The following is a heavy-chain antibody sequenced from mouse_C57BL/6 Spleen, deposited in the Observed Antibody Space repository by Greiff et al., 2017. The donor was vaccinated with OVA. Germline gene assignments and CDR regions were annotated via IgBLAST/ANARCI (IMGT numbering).Heavy chain of an antibody. J-gene: IGHJ1*03. D-gene: IGHD4-1*01. CDR3: ARGVGPPYWYFDV. Sequence: EVQLVESGPGLVKPSQSLSLTCSVTGYSITSGYYWNWIRQFPGNKLEWMGYISYDGSNNYNPSLKNRISITRDTSKNQFFLKLNSVTTEDTATYYCARGVGPPYWYFDVWGTGTTVTVSS. CDR1: GYSITSGYY. CDR2: ISYDGSN. V-gene: IGHV3-6*01.